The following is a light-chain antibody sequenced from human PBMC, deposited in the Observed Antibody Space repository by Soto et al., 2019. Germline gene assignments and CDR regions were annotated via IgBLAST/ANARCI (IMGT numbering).Light chain of an antibody. CDR3: ALFMGNGISV. CDR2: STS. CDR1: SGSVSTAHN. V-gene: IGLV8-61*01. Sequence: TVVTQESSFSVSPGGTVTITCGLISGSVSTAHNPNWYQQTPGQAPRTLIYSTSTRSSGVPDRFSGSILGNKAALTITGAQADDESDYYCALFMGNGISVFGTGTKLTV. J-gene: IGLJ1*01.